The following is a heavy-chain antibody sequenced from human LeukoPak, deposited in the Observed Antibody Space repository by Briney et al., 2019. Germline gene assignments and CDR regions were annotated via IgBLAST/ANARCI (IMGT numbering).Heavy chain of an antibody. J-gene: IGHJ4*02. Sequence: PSETLSLTCSVSGGYISTSNYYWGWIRQPPGTGLEWIGTIYYSGRTYYNPSLQSRVTISLDTSQNQLSLQVRSVPVVDTAVYYCARFFYYDASLPPYWGQGTLVTVCS. V-gene: IGHV4-39*01. CDR1: GGYISTSNYY. CDR2: IYYSGRT. D-gene: IGHD3-16*01. CDR3: ARFFYYDASLPPY.